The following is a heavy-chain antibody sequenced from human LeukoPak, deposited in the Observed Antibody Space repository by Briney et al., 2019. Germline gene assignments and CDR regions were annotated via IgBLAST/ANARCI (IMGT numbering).Heavy chain of an antibody. J-gene: IGHJ4*02. CDR3: ARTVGHLELYFDY. V-gene: IGHV1-46*01. Sequence: ASVKVSCKASGYTFTSYYMHWVRQAPGQWLEWMGIINPSGGSTSYAQKFQGRVTITTDESTSTAYMELSSLRSEDTAVYYCARTVGHLELYFDYWGQGTLVTVSS. D-gene: IGHD4-23*01. CDR2: INPSGGST. CDR1: GYTFTSYY.